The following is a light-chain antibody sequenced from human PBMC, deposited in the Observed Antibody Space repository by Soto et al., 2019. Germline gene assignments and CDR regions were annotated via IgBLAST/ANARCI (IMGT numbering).Light chain of an antibody. CDR2: GAS. CDR3: QHYGYSGHA. V-gene: IGKV3-20*01. Sequence: IVLTQFPGTLSLSPGERAALSCRASQRVSSRSLVWYQQKHGQAPRLLIHGASNRATGIPDRFSGSGSGTDFTLTISRLEPEDFAVYYCQHYGYSGHAFGQGTKLEIK. CDR1: QRVSSRS. J-gene: IGKJ2*01.